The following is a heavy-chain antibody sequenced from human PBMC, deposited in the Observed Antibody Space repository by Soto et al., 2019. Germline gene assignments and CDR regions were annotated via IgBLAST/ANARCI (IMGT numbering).Heavy chain of an antibody. J-gene: IGHJ4*02. CDR1: GFSLTTSGVG. Sequence: QITLNESGPTVVRPTETLTLTCRFSGFSLTTSGVGVGLIRQSPGKAPEWLALIYWDDDKRYSASLKSRLTITKDTSKNQVVLTVSDLDPTDTATYYCAHRVLRTVFVLVTTTAIYFDFWGQGTPVAVSS. CDR2: IYWDDDK. D-gene: IGHD3-3*01. CDR3: AHRVLRTVFVLVTTTAIYFDF. V-gene: IGHV2-5*02.